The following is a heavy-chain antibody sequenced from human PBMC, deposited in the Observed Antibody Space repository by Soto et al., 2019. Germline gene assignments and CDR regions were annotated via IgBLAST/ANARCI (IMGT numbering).Heavy chain of an antibody. CDR1: GGTFSSYA. J-gene: IGHJ5*02. CDR3: ARGGHATVTTKGWFDP. CDR2: IIPIFGTA. D-gene: IGHD4-17*01. Sequence: QVQLVQSGAEVKKPGSSVKVSCKASGGTFSSYAISWVRQAPGQGLEWMGGIIPIFGTANYAQKFQGRVTITADESTSTADMELSSLRSEDMAVYYCARGGHATVTTKGWFDPWGQGTLVTVSS. V-gene: IGHV1-69*01.